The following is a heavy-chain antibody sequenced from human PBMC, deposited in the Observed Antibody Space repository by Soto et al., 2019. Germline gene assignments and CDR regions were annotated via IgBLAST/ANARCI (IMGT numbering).Heavy chain of an antibody. CDR2: ISAYNGNT. V-gene: IGHV1-18*01. Sequence: ALVKVSCKASGYTFTSYGISWVRQAPGQGLEWMGWISAYNGNTNYAQKLQGRVTMTTDTSTSTAYMELRSLRSDDTAVYYCARTSGFSGYDSVNYWGQGTLVTVSS. D-gene: IGHD5-12*01. CDR1: GYTFTSYG. CDR3: ARTSGFSGYDSVNY. J-gene: IGHJ4*02.